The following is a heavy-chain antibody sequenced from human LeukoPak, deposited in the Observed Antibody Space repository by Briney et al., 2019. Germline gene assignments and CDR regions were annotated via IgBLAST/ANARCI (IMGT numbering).Heavy chain of an antibody. CDR2: IHYSGST. V-gene: IGHV4-59*02. D-gene: IGHD3-10*01. J-gene: IGHJ4*02. Sequence: KPSETLSLTCIVSGGSVSSYFWSWIRQPPGKGLEWIGYIHYSGSTNYNPSLKSRVTISVDTSKNQFSLSLSSVTAADTAVYYCARGREKYYGSGSYGYWGQGILVTVSS. CDR1: GGSVSSYF. CDR3: ARGREKYYGSGSYGY.